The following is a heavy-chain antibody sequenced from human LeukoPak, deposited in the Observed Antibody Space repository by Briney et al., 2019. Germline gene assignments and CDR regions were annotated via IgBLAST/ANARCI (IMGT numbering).Heavy chain of an antibody. CDR3: ARGGTWGSFDY. J-gene: IGHJ4*02. CDR2: IREDGSHE. V-gene: IGHV3-7*01. Sequence: GGSLRLSCAASGFTFSTYWMNWVRQAPGKGLEWVAYIREDGSHENYVDSVKGRFTISRDNAKNSLSLQLNSLRAEDTAVYFCARGGTWGSFDYWGQGTLVTVSP. D-gene: IGHD3-16*01. CDR1: GFTFSTYW.